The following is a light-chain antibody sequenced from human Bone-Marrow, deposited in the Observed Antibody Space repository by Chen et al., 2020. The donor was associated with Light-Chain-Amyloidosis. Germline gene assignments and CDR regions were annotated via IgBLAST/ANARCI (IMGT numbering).Light chain of an antibody. V-gene: IGLV2-23*01. J-gene: IGLJ1*01. CDR2: ECM. Sequence: QSALTHPAFVSGSPGQSITIPCTGASSNVGDYSLVSWYQQHPGKAPKLILYECMQRPSGVSSRFSGSRSSNTASLTISWLQTEDESDYFCYTYAGSATFVFGSATTVTV. CDR3: YTYAGSATFV. CDR1: SSNVGDYSL.